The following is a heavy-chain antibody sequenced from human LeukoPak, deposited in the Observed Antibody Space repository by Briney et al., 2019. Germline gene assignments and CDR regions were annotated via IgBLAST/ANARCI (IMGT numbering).Heavy chain of an antibody. J-gene: IGHJ4*02. CDR1: GFTFSNYA. CDR3: AKGGPVVASAFDY. V-gene: IGHV3-23*01. D-gene: IGHD2-15*01. CDR2: ITSSGAST. Sequence: TRGCLRLSCADPGFTFSNYAMSWVRQAPGKGLEWVSTITSSGASTDYADSVKGRFTISRDNSKNMLYLQMNSLRVEDTAVYYCAKGGPVVASAFDYWGRGTLVTVSS.